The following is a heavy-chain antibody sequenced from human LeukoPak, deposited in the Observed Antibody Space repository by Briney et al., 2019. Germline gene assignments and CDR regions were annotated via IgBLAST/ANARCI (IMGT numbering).Heavy chain of an antibody. Sequence: GGSLRLSCAASGFTFSSYWMSWVRQAPGKGPEWVANIKQDGSEKYYVDSVKGRFTISRDNAKNSLYLQMNSLRAEDTAVYYCARDGGNQYYYYMDVWGKGTTVTISS. CDR2: IKQDGSEK. V-gene: IGHV3-7*01. J-gene: IGHJ6*03. CDR3: ARDGGNQYYYYMDV. CDR1: GFTFSSYW. D-gene: IGHD4-23*01.